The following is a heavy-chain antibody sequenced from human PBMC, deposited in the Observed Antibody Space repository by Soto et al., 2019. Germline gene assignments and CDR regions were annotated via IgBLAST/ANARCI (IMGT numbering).Heavy chain of an antibody. CDR1: GFTFSNYA. V-gene: IGHV3-30-3*01. D-gene: IGHD4-4*01. CDR3: ATLLWRADYNWGYFDL. Sequence: QVPLVESGGGVVQPGRSLRLSCAASGFTFSNYAMHWVRQAPGKGLEWVAVISYDGSNKYYADSVKGRFTISRDNTNSTLYLQMNSLRAEDTAVYYCATLLWRADYNWGYFDLWGRGTLVTVSS. CDR2: ISYDGSNK. J-gene: IGHJ2*01.